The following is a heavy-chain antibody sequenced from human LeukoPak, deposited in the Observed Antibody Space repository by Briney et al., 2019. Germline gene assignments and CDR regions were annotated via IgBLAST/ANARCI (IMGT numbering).Heavy chain of an antibody. D-gene: IGHD4-17*01. CDR3: ARDPDYGDPY. CDR2: ITSSGTTS. Sequence: PGGSLRLSCTVSGFTLSDHYMSWYRQSPGRGLEWISWITSSGTTSDCADSVKGRFTISRDNAKSSIYLQMNNLRVEDTAVYYCARDPDYGDPYWGQGTLVTVSS. V-gene: IGHV3-11*01. J-gene: IGHJ4*02. CDR1: GFTLSDHY.